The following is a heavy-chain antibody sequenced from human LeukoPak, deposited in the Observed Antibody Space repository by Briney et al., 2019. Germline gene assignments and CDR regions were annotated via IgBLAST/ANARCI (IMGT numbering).Heavy chain of an antibody. D-gene: IGHD6-19*01. CDR1: GFTFSSYA. Sequence: GGSLRLSCAASGFTFSSYAMHWVRQAPGKGLEWVAVISYDGSNKYYADSVKGRFTISRDNSKNTLYLQMNSLRAEDTAVYYCARGLGRSQWLAVDYWGQGTLVTVSS. CDR3: ARGLGRSQWLAVDY. V-gene: IGHV3-30-3*01. J-gene: IGHJ4*02. CDR2: ISYDGSNK.